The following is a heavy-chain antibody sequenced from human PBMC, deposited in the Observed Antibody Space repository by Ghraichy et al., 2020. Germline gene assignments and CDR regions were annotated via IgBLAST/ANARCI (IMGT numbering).Heavy chain of an antibody. Sequence: GALRLSCAASGFTFSSYAMSWVRQAPGKGLEWVSAISGSGGSTYYADSVKGRFTISRDNSKNTLYLQMNSLRAEDTAVYYCAKDRYNWNSGGWFDPWGQGTLVTVSS. J-gene: IGHJ5*02. CDR1: GFTFSSYA. CDR3: AKDRYNWNSGGWFDP. D-gene: IGHD1-7*01. CDR2: ISGSGGST. V-gene: IGHV3-23*01.